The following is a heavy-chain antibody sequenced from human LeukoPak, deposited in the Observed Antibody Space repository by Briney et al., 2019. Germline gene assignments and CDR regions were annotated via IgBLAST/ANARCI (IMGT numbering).Heavy chain of an antibody. D-gene: IGHD2-15*01. Sequence: PGGPLRLSCAASGFTFSSYGMHWVRQAPGKGLEWVAFIRYDGSNKYYADSVKGRFTISRDNSKNTLYLQMNSLRAEDTAVYYCAKIGRGYCSGGSCNDNWFDPWGQGTLVTVSS. CDR2: IRYDGSNK. CDR3: AKIGRGYCSGGSCNDNWFDP. CDR1: GFTFSSYG. J-gene: IGHJ5*02. V-gene: IGHV3-30*02.